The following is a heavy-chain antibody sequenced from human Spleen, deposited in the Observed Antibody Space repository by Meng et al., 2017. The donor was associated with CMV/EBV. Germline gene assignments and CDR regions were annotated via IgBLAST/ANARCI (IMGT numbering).Heavy chain of an antibody. Sequence: SETLSLTCTVSGGSVSSGSYYWSWIRQPPGKGLEWIGYIYYSGSTNYNPSLKSRVTISVDTSKNQFSLKLSSVTAADTAVYYCARGGRYCSSTSCPNWFDPWGQGTLVTVSS. CDR2: IYYSGST. D-gene: IGHD2-2*01. CDR1: GGSVSSGSYY. J-gene: IGHJ5*02. V-gene: IGHV4-61*01. CDR3: ARGGRYCSSTSCPNWFDP.